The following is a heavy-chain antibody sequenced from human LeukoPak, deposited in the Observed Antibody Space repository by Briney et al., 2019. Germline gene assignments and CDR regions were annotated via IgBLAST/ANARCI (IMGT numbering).Heavy chain of an antibody. Sequence: GXSLRLSCAASGFTFSSYAMSWVRQAPGKGREWFSSICCSCGTTYYAPSVNGRFTISRDNTKTTLYLQMNSLRAEDTAVYYCAKRPLWWFDYWGQGTLVTVSS. CDR2: ICCSCGTT. CDR1: GFTFSSYA. J-gene: IGHJ4*02. D-gene: IGHD2-15*01. CDR3: AKRPLWWFDY. V-gene: IGHV3-23*01.